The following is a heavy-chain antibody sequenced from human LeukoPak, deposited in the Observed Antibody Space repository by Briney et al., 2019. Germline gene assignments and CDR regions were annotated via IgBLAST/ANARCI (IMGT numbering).Heavy chain of an antibody. V-gene: IGHV1-46*01. D-gene: IGHD6-19*01. Sequence: ASVKVSCKASGYTFTSYYMHWVRQAPGQGPEWMGVISPSGGSTTYAQKFQGRVTMTRDMSTSTVYMELSSLRSEDTAVYYCARDGVAWAVAGRGAFDIWGQGTMVTVSS. J-gene: IGHJ3*02. CDR2: ISPSGGST. CDR1: GYTFTSYY. CDR3: ARDGVAWAVAGRGAFDI.